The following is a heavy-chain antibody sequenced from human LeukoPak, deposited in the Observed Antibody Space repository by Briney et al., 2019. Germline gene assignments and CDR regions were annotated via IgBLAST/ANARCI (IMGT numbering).Heavy chain of an antibody. J-gene: IGHJ3*02. D-gene: IGHD2-2*01. Sequence: GESLKISCKGSGYSFTTYWIGWVRQMPGKGLEWMGIIYPGDSDTRYSPSFQGQVTISADKSITTAYLQWSSLKASDTAMYYCARATPSTMGAFDIWGQGTKVTVSS. V-gene: IGHV5-51*01. CDR1: GYSFTTYW. CDR2: IYPGDSDT. CDR3: ARATPSTMGAFDI.